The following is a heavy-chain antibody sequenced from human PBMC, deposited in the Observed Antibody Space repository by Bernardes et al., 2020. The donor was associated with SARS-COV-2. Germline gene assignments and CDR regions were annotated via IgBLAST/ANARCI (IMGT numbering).Heavy chain of an antibody. J-gene: IGHJ4*02. D-gene: IGHD3-3*01. CDR1: GFTFSSYA. Sequence: GSLRLSCAASGFTFSSYAMSWVRQAPGKGLEWVSAISGSGGSTYYADSVKGRFTISRDNSKNTLYLQMNSLRAEDTAVYYCAKAYAPSRNLRFLEWLWLHPPGEWGQGTLVTVSS. V-gene: IGHV3-23*01. CDR3: AKAYAPSRNLRFLEWLWLHPPGE. CDR2: ISGSGGST.